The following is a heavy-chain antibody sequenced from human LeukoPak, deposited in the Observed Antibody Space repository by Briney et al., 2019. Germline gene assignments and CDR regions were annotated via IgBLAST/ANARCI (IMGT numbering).Heavy chain of an antibody. CDR3: ARVFSGYDFDY. CDR2: IYYSGST. D-gene: IGHD5-12*01. V-gene: IGHV4-59*01. CDR1: GGSISSYY. J-gene: IGHJ4*02. Sequence: SETQSLTCTVSGGSISSYYWSWIRQPPGKGLEWIGYIYYSGSTNYNPSLKSRVTISVDTSKNQFSLKLSSVTAADTAVYYCARVFSGYDFDYWGQGTLVTVSS.